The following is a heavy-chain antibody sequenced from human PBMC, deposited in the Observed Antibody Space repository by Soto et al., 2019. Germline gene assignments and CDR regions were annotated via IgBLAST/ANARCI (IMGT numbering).Heavy chain of an antibody. CDR3: ARDRPTAH. V-gene: IGHV1-18*01. CDR1: GYTFNRYA. Sequence: QVQLVQSGAEVRKPGASVTVSCKASGYTFNRYAISWLRQAPGQGPEWLGGITGDTLEASYARKFQGRVTLTRNTTTSTFYMELRSLRDDDTAVYYCARDRPTAHWRQGTLVTVSS. J-gene: IGHJ4*02. CDR2: ITGDTLEA.